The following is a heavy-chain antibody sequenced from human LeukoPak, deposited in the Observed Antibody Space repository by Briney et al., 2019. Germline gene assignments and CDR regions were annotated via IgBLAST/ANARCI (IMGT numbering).Heavy chain of an antibody. Sequence: PGGSLRLSCAASGFTFSSFWMSWVRQAPGKGLEWIGSIYYSGSSNYNPSLKSRVTISVDTSKNQFSLKLTSVTAADTAVYYCAREKGYDDYVGGDYYYYYMDVWGKGTTVTISS. CDR2: IYYSGSS. J-gene: IGHJ6*03. CDR1: GFTFSSFW. V-gene: IGHV4-59*01. CDR3: AREKGYDDYVGGDYYYYYMDV. D-gene: IGHD4-17*01.